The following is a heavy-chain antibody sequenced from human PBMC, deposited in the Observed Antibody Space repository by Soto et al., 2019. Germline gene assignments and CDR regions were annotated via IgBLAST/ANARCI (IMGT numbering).Heavy chain of an antibody. V-gene: IGHV4-31*03. CDR3: AREPLD. J-gene: IGHJ4*02. CDR1: GGSISSGGYY. CDR2: IYYSGIT. Sequence: QVQLQESGPGLVKPSQTLSLTCTVSGGSISSGGYYWTWIRQHPGKGLEWIGYIYYSGITHYNPSLKSRVTIPRDTSKNPFSLQLSSVTAADTAVYYCAREPLDWGQGTLVTVSS.